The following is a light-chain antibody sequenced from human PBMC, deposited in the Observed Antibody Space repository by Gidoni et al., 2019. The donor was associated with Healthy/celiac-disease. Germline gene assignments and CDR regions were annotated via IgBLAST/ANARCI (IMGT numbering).Light chain of an antibody. CDR3: QAWDSNTVV. CDR2: QDS. V-gene: IGLV3-1*01. Sequence: SYDLTQPPSVSVSPGQTASITCSGDQLGDKYACWYQLKPGQSPVLLIYQDSKRPSGIPERFSGSNSGNTATLTISGTQAMDEADYYCQAWDSNTVVFGGGTKLTVL. J-gene: IGLJ2*01. CDR1: QLGDKY.